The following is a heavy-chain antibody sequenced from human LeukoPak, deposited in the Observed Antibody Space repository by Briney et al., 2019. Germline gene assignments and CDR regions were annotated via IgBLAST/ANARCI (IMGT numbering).Heavy chain of an antibody. V-gene: IGHV1-2*02. CDR2: INPSSGGT. CDR1: GYTFTGYY. CDR3: ARDQPKSGWYYYYYGMDV. D-gene: IGHD6-19*01. J-gene: IGHJ6*02. Sequence: ASVKVSCKASGYTFTGYYMHWVRQAPGQGLEWMGWINPSSGGTNYAQKFQGRVTMPRDTSISTAYMELSRLRADDTAVYYCARDQPKSGWYYYYYGMDVWGQGTTVTVSS.